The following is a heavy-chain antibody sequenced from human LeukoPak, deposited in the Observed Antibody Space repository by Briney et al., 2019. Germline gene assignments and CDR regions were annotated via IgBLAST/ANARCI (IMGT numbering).Heavy chain of an antibody. Sequence: GGSLRLSCAASGFIFSDDNMNWVRQAPGKGLEWVSYISSGSSTIYYADSVEGRFTISRDNAKNSLYLQMNSLTDEDTAVYYCARALDSSGYYYRPFDYWGQGTLVTVSS. J-gene: IGHJ4*02. V-gene: IGHV3-48*02. CDR1: GFIFSDDN. CDR2: ISSGSSTI. D-gene: IGHD3-22*01. CDR3: ARALDSSGYYYRPFDY.